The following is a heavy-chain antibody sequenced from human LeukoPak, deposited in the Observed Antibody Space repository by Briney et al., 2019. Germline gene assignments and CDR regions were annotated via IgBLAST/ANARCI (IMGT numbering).Heavy chain of an antibody. CDR2: IIPIFGTA. J-gene: IGHJ5*02. Sequence: SVKVSCKASGGTFSSYAISWVRQAPGQGLEWMGGIIPIFGTANYAQKFQGRVTITADKSTSTAYMELSSLRSEDTAVYYCARDSSGWYHWFDPWGQGTLVTVSS. CDR1: GGTFSSYA. V-gene: IGHV1-69*06. CDR3: ARDSSGWYHWFDP. D-gene: IGHD6-19*01.